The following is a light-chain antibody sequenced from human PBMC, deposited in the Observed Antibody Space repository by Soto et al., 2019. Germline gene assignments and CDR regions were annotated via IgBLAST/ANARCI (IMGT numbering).Light chain of an antibody. Sequence: DIQMTQSPPSLSASIGDRVTITCRASQAISNYLAWHKQKPGQVPNLLIYAASTLHSGVPSRFSGSGSGTDFTLTISSLHPEDVATYYCQKYNSAPFTFGPGTKVDFK. CDR1: QAISNY. V-gene: IGKV1-27*01. J-gene: IGKJ3*01. CDR3: QKYNSAPFT. CDR2: AAS.